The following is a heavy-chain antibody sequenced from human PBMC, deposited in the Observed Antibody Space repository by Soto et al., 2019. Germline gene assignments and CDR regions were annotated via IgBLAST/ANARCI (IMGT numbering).Heavy chain of an antibody. CDR3: ERDQRYSSSSRWFDP. CDR1: GGSISSGGYY. CDR2: IYYSGST. V-gene: IGHV4-31*03. Sequence: PSETLSLTCTVSGGSISSGGYYWSWIRQHPGKGLEWIGYIYYSGSTYYNPSLKSRVTISVDTSKNQFSLKLSSVTAADTAVYYCERDQRYSSSSRWFDPWGQGTLVTVSS. J-gene: IGHJ5*02. D-gene: IGHD6-6*01.